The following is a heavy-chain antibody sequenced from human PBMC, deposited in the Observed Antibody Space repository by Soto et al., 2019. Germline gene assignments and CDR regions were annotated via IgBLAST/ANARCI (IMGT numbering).Heavy chain of an antibody. CDR1: GFTCSSYS. J-gene: IGHJ4*02. Sequence: GGSLRLSCAASGFTCSSYSMNWVRQAQGKGLEWVSSISSSSSYIYYADSVKGRFTISRDNAKNSLYLQMNSLRAEDTAVYYCARDLNAVGYDYGDYGYFDYWGKGTLVTVSS. V-gene: IGHV3-21*01. CDR3: ARDLNAVGYDYGDYGYFDY. CDR2: ISSSSSYI. D-gene: IGHD4-17*01.